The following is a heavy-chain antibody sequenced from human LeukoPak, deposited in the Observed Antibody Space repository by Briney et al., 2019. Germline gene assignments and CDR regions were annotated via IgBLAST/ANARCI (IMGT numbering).Heavy chain of an antibody. J-gene: IGHJ4*02. CDR2: IIPIFGTA. D-gene: IGHD6-19*01. V-gene: IGHV1-69*06. CDR3: ARDKAPPDTRYSGGWYTGDY. CDR1: GGTFSSYA. Sequence: SVKVSCKASGGTFSSYAISWVRQAPGQGLEWMGGIIPIFGTANYAQKFQGRVTITADKSTSTAYMELSSLRSEATAVYYCARDKAPPDTRYSGGWYTGDYWGQGTLVTVSS.